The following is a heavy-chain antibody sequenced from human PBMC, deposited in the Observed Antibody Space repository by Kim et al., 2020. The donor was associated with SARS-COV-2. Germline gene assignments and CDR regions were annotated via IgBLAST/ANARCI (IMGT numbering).Heavy chain of an antibody. CDR3: ARLLTFGATNDY. D-gene: IGHD5-12*01. Sequence: ASVKVSCKASGYIFTDYYMHWVRQAPGQGLEWMGRINPNSGGTNYAQKFQGRVTMTRDTSISTAYMELSSLRSDDTAVYYCARLLTFGATNDYWGQGTLVTVSS. J-gene: IGHJ4*02. V-gene: IGHV1-2*06. CDR2: INPNSGGT. CDR1: GYIFTDYY.